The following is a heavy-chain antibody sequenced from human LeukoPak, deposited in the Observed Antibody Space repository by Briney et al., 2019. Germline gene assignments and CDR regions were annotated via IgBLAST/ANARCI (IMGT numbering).Heavy chain of an antibody. Sequence: SETLSLTCTVSGGSISGYDWSWIRQPAGKGLEWIGRIYTSGSTNYNPSLKSRVTMSVDTSNNQFSLKLTSVTAADTALYYCARENSGWYTYWYYYMDVWGKGTTVTISS. J-gene: IGHJ6*03. CDR3: ARENSGWYTYWYYYMDV. D-gene: IGHD6-19*01. CDR1: GGSISGYD. CDR2: IYTSGST. V-gene: IGHV4-4*07.